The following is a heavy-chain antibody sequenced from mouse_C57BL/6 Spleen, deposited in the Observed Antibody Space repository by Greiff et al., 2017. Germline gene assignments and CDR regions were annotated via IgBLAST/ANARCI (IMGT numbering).Heavy chain of an antibody. CDR1: GYTFTSYW. D-gene: IGHD2-4*01. Sequence: QVQLQQPGAELVRPGSSVKLSCKASGYTFTSYWMDWVKQRPGQGLEWIGNIYPSDSETHYNQKFKDKATLTVDKSSSTAYMQLSSLTSEDSAVYYCARQRAYDYDEGAWFAYWGQGTLVTVSA. CDR3: ARQRAYDYDEGAWFAY. J-gene: IGHJ3*01. V-gene: IGHV1-61*01. CDR2: IYPSDSET.